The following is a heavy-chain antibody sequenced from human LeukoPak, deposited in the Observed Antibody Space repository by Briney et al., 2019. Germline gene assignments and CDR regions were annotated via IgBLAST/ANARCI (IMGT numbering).Heavy chain of an antibody. CDR3: AREYYFSSGSYYNFDY. V-gene: IGHV1-18*01. CDR2: ISAYNGNT. Sequence: VASVKVSCKASGYTFTSYGISWVRQAPGQGLEWMGWISAYNGNTNYAQKLQGRVTMTTDTSTSTAYMELRSLRSDDTAVYYCAREYYFSSGSYYNFDYWGQGTLVTVSS. CDR1: GYTFTSYG. J-gene: IGHJ4*02. D-gene: IGHD3-10*01.